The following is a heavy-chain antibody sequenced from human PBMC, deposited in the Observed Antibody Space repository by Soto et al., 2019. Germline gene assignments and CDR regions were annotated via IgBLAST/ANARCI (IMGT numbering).Heavy chain of an antibody. CDR3: ARVTPADTAMVTGGDY. V-gene: IGHV4-59*08. D-gene: IGHD5-18*01. J-gene: IGHJ4*02. Sequence: SETLSLTCTVSGGSISSYYWSWIRQPPGKGLEWIGYIYYSGSTNYNPSLKSRVTISVDTSKNQFSLKLSSVTAADTAVYYCARVTPADTAMVTGGDYWGQGTLVTVSS. CDR1: GGSISSYY. CDR2: IYYSGST.